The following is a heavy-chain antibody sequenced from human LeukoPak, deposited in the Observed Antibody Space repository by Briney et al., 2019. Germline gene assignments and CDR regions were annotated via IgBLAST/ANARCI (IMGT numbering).Heavy chain of an antibody. CDR2: IYHSGST. CDR3: ARDYYDSRGEAFDI. J-gene: IGHJ3*02. V-gene: IGHV4-38-2*02. Sequence: SETLSLTCTVSGYSISSGYYWGWIRQPPGKGLEWIGSIYHSGSTYYNPSLKSRVTISVDTSKNQFSLKLSSVTAADTAVYYCARDYYDSRGEAFDIWGQGTMVTVSS. D-gene: IGHD3-22*01. CDR1: GYSISSGYY.